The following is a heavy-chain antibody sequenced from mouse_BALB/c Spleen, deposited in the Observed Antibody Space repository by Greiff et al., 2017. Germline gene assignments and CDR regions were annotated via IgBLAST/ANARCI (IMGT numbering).Heavy chain of an antibody. CDR1: GFTFSSYA. CDR2: ISSGGST. J-gene: IGHJ2*01. CDR3: ARGGDYDPFDY. D-gene: IGHD2-4*01. Sequence: DVKLVESGGGLVKPGGSLKLSCAASGFTFSSYAMSWVRQTPEKRLEWVASISSGGSTYYPDSVKGRFTISRDTARNILYLQMSSLRSEDTAMYYCARGGDYDPFDYWGQGTTLTVSS. V-gene: IGHV5-6-5*01.